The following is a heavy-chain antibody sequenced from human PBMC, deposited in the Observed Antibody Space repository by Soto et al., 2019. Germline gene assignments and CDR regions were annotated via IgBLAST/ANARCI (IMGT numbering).Heavy chain of an antibody. CDR2: ISAYSGST. V-gene: IGHV1-18*01. CDR3: ARDFTKSSSWPYYFDY. D-gene: IGHD6-13*01. Sequence: QVPLVQSGAEVKKPGASVKVSCKASGYTFTTYGISWVRQAPGQGLEWMGWISAYSGSTKFAQKLQGRVTMTTDTSTTTAYMELPSLTSDDTAVYYCARDFTKSSSWPYYFDYWGQGTLVTVSS. J-gene: IGHJ4*02. CDR1: GYTFTTYG.